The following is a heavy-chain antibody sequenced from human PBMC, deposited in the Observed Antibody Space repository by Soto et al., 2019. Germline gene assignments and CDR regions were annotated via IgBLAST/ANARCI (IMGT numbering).Heavy chain of an antibody. CDR2: ISSSSSYI. J-gene: IGHJ5*02. CDR1: GFTFSSYS. Sequence: GGSLRLSCAASGFTFSSYSMNWVRQAPGKGLEWVSSISSSSSYIYYADSVKGRFTISVDTSKNQFSLKLSSVTAADTAVYYCARDNLLGDWFDPWGQGTLVTVSS. CDR3: ARDNLLGDWFDP. V-gene: IGHV3-21*04. D-gene: IGHD7-27*01.